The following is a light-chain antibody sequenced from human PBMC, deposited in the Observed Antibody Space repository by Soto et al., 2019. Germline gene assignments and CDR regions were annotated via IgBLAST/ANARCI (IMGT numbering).Light chain of an antibody. V-gene: IGKV3-15*01. J-gene: IGKJ3*01. Sequence: EIVMTQSPATLSVSPGERATLFCRASQSVSGNLAWYQQKPGQAPRLLIYAASTRATGIPARFSGSGSGTEFTLTISSLQSEDFAVYYCQQYNNWPPITFGPGTKVEIK. CDR3: QQYNNWPPIT. CDR1: QSVSGN. CDR2: AAS.